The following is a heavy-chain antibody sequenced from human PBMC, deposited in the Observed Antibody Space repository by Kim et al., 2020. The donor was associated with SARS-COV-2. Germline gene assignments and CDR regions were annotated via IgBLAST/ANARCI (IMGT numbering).Heavy chain of an antibody. V-gene: IGHV3-30-3*01. J-gene: IGHJ6*02. CDR1: GFTFSSYA. CDR3: ARDLEEYQLPPLYGMDV. D-gene: IGHD2-2*01. Sequence: GGSLRLSCAASGFTFSSYAMHWVRQAPGKGLEWVAVISYDGSNKYYADSVKGRFTISRDNSKNTLYLQMNSLRAEDTAVYYCARDLEEYQLPPLYGMDVWGQGTTVTVSS. CDR2: ISYDGSNK.